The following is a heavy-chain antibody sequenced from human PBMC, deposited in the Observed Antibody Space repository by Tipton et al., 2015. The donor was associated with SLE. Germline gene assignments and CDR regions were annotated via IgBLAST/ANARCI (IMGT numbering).Heavy chain of an antibody. CDR3: ARLMVRGVIIDY. V-gene: IGHV4-61*09. J-gene: IGHJ4*02. D-gene: IGHD3-10*01. CDR2: IYTSGST. CDR1: GGSINSGSYY. Sequence: TLSLTCTVSGGSINSGSYYWSWILQPAGKGLEWIGYIYTSGSTNYNPSLKSRLTISVDTSKNQFSLKLSSVTAADTAVYYCARLMVRGVIIDYWGQGTLVTVSS.